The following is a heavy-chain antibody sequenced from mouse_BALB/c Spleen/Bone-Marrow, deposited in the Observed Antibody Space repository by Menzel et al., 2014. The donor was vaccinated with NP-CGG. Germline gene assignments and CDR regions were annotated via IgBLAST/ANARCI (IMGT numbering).Heavy chain of an antibody. V-gene: IGHV5-6*02. J-gene: IGHJ1*01. Sequence: EVKLVEPGGDLVKPGGSLKLSCAASGFTFSSYGMSWVRQTPDKRVEWVATIRTGGSQTYYTDSVKGRFTISRDNAKNTLYLQMSSLKSEDSAIYYCARRGYDNSYWYFGVWGAGTTVTVSS. CDR1: GFTFSSYG. CDR3: ARRGYDNSYWYFGV. D-gene: IGHD2-3*01. CDR2: IRTGGSQT.